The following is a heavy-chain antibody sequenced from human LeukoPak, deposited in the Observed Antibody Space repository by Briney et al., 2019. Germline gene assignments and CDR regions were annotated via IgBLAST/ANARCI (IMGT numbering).Heavy chain of an antibody. CDR3: AREGIAEPDTNWFDP. CDR2: INPTSGGT. Sequence: ASVKVSCKASGYTFTSYDIKWVRQATGQGLEWMGWINPTSGGTHYAQKFRGRVTMTSDTSISTAYMELSRLTSDDTAVYYCAREGIAEPDTNWFDPWGQGTLVTVSS. V-gene: IGHV1-2*02. CDR1: GYTFTSYD. J-gene: IGHJ5*02. D-gene: IGHD6-13*01.